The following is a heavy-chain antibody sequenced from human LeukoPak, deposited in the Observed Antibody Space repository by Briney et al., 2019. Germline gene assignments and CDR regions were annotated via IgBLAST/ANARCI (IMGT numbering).Heavy chain of an antibody. D-gene: IGHD3-22*01. Sequence: GESLKISCKGSGYSFTSYWIGRVRQIPGKGLEWMGIIYPGDSDTRYSPSFQGQVAISADKSISTAYLQWSSLKASDTAMYYCASNYYDSSGYYTDYWGQGTLVTVSS. CDR2: IYPGDSDT. CDR1: GYSFTSYW. CDR3: ASNYYDSSGYYTDY. J-gene: IGHJ4*02. V-gene: IGHV5-51*01.